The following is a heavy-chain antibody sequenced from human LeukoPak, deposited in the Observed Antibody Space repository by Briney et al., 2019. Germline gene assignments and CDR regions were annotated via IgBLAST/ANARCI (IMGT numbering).Heavy chain of an antibody. Sequence: GGSLRLSCAASGFTFSCYAMSWVRQAPGKGLEWVSAISGSGGSTYYADSVKGRFTISRDNSKNTLYLQMNSLRAEDTAVYYCAKNLPKVVVPGYFDYWGQGTLVTVSS. D-gene: IGHD3-22*01. CDR2: ISGSGGST. V-gene: IGHV3-23*01. CDR3: AKNLPKVVVPGYFDY. CDR1: GFTFSCYA. J-gene: IGHJ4*02.